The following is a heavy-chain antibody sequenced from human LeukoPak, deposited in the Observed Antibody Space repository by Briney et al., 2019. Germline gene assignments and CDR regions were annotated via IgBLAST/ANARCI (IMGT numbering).Heavy chain of an antibody. J-gene: IGHJ4*02. CDR3: AKLEVGAAHFDY. CDR1: GFTFSTYA. V-gene: IGHV3-23*01. Sequence: GGSLRLSCATSGFTFSTYAMTWVRQAPGKGLQWVSGISGSGGGTHYADSVKGRFTISRDNSKNTLYLQMNSPRVEDTAVYYCAKLEVGAAHFDYWGQGTLVTVSS. CDR2: ISGSGGGT. D-gene: IGHD2-15*01.